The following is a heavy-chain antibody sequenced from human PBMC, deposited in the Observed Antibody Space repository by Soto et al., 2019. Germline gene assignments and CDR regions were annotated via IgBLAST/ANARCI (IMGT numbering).Heavy chain of an antibody. V-gene: IGHV1-2*04. CDR2: INPNSGGT. Sequence: ASVKVSCKASGDTFTGYYMHWVRQAPGQGLEWMGWINPNSGGTNYAQKFQGWVTMTRDTSISTAYMGLSRLRSDDTAVYYCARDPSGPAEVIYYFDYWGQGTLVTVSS. CDR1: GDTFTGYY. CDR3: ARDPSGPAEVIYYFDY. J-gene: IGHJ4*02. D-gene: IGHD5-12*01.